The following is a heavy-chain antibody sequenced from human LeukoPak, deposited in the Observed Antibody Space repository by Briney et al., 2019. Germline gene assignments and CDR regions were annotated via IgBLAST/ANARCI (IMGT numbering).Heavy chain of an antibody. CDR2: IYYSGST. CDR1: GGSISSTSSY. Sequence: SETLSLTCTVSGGSISSTSSYWGWIRQPPGTGLEWIATIYYSGSTYYNASLKSRITIAVDTSKSQFSLKLSSVTAADTAVYYCARVVITTVVTWSFDQAYYYYMDVWGKGTTVTISS. CDR3: ARVVITTVVTWSFDQAYYYYMDV. J-gene: IGHJ6*03. D-gene: IGHD4-23*01. V-gene: IGHV4-39*07.